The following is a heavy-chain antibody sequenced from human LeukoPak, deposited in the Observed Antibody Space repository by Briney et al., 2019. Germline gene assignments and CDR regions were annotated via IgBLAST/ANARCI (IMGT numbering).Heavy chain of an antibody. CDR3: ARVGAVVVVAATH. J-gene: IGHJ4*02. Sequence: SETLSLTCAVYGGSFSGYYWSWIRHPPGKGLEWIGEINHSGSTNYNPSLKSRVTISVDTSKNQFSLKLSSVTAADTAVYYCARVGAVVVVAATHWGQGTLVTVSS. CDR2: INHSGST. V-gene: IGHV4-34*01. CDR1: GGSFSGYY. D-gene: IGHD2-15*01.